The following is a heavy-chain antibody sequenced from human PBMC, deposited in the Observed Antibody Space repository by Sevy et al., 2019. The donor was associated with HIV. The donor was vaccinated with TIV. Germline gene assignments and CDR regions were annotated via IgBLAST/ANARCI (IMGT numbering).Heavy chain of an antibody. CDR3: ARAPPVRSGDDSLNWLDP. CDR2: IYYTGST. Sequence: SETLSLTCTVSGGSISAYYWSWIRQPPGKGLEYIGDIYYTGSTYYNPSLKSRVTISVDTSKNQFSLKLRSVTAVDTAVYYWARAPPVRSGDDSLNWLDPWGQGTLVTVS. CDR1: GGSISAYY. D-gene: IGHD5-12*01. J-gene: IGHJ5*02. V-gene: IGHV4-59*01.